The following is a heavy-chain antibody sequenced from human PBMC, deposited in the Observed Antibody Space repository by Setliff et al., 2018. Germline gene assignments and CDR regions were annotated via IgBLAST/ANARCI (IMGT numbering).Heavy chain of an antibody. CDR1: GYSISSGYY. CDR2: LSDSGST. V-gene: IGHV4-38-2*02. Sequence: SETLSLTCTVSGYSISSGYYWGWVRQPPGKGLEWLGTLSDSGSTYYNPSFKGRVTISEHSSQTQFFRELSSVTAADTAVYYCARHRGYSRPSLEYYYYGLNVWGQGTTVTVSS. J-gene: IGHJ6*02. CDR3: ARHRGYSRPSLEYYYYGLNV. D-gene: IGHD3-22*01.